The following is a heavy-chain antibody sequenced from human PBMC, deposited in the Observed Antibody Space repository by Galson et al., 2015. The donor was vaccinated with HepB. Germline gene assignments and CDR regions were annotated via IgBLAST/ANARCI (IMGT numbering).Heavy chain of an antibody. V-gene: IGHV1-18*04. CDR2: ISAYNGNT. Sequence: GAEVKKPGASVKVSCKASGYTFTSYGISWVRQAPGQGLEWMGWISAYNGNTNYAQKLQGRVTMTTDTSTSTAYMELRSLRSDDTAVYYCARDLTYYDFWSGYPLDYWGQGTLVTVSS. D-gene: IGHD3-3*01. J-gene: IGHJ4*02. CDR3: ARDLTYYDFWSGYPLDY. CDR1: GYTFTSYG.